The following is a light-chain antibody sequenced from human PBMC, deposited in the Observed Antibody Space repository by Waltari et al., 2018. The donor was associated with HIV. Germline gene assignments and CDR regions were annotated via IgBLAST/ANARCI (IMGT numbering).Light chain of an antibody. CDR3: MQATHWPHA. J-gene: IGKJ2*01. CDR2: TVS. Sequence: DAVMTQSPLSLPVTLGQPASISCRSSQSLLYSDGNTNLQWFLQRPGQSPRHLIHTVSYRDYGVPDRFSGSGSGTDVTLTISRVEAEDVGVYYCMQATHWPHAVGQGTKLEIK. V-gene: IGKV2-30*01. CDR1: QSLLYSDGNTN.